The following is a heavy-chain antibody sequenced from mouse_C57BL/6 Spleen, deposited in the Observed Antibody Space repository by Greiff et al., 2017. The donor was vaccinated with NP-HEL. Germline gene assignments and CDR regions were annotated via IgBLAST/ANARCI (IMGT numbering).Heavy chain of an antibody. CDR1: GFTFSDYG. CDR3: ARDYDEAMDY. CDR2: ISSGSSTI. D-gene: IGHD2-4*01. V-gene: IGHV5-17*01. Sequence: DVMLVESGGGLVKPGGSLKLSCAASGFTFSDYGMHWVRQAPEKGLEWVAYISSGSSTIYYADTVKGRFTISRDNAKNTLFLQMTSLRSEDTAMYYCARDYDEAMDYWGQGTSVTVSS. J-gene: IGHJ4*01.